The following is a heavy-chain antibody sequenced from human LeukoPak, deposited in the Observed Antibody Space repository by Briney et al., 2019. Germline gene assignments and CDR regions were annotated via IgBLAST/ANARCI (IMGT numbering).Heavy chain of an antibody. V-gene: IGHV1-2*02. J-gene: IGHJ4*02. CDR2: INPNSGGT. Sequence: GASVKVSCKASGYTFTGYYMHWVRQAPGQGLEWMGWINPNSGGTNYGQKFQGRVTMTRDTSISTAYMELSRLRSDDTAVYYCARDTGYYYGSGSYSYWGQGALVTVSS. D-gene: IGHD3-10*01. CDR1: GYTFTGYY. CDR3: ARDTGYYYGSGSYSY.